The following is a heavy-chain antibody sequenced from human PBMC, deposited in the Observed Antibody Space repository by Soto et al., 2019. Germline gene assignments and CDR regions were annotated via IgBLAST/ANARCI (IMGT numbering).Heavy chain of an antibody. D-gene: IGHD2-2*01. CDR3: AREVPAAILSDYYYGMDV. V-gene: IGHV3-30-3*01. Sequence: SLRLSCAASGFTFSSYAMHWVRQAPGKGLEWVAVISYDGSNKYYADSVKGRFTISRDNSKNTLYLQMNSLRAEDTAVYYCAREVPAAILSDYYYGMDVWGQGTTVTVSS. CDR2: ISYDGSNK. CDR1: GFTFSSYA. J-gene: IGHJ6*02.